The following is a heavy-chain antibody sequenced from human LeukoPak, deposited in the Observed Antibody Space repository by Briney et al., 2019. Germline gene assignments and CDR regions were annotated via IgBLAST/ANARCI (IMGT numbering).Heavy chain of an antibody. V-gene: IGHV1-69*06. CDR3: ATDGAWFLPDRGFDY. CDR1: GGTFSSYA. Sequence: ASVQVSCKASGGTFSSYAISWVRQAPGQGLEWMGGIIPIFGTANYAQKFQGRVTMTEDTSTDTAYMELSSLRSEDTAVYYCATDGAWFLPDRGFDYWGQGTLVTVSS. D-gene: IGHD3-10*01. CDR2: IIPIFGTA. J-gene: IGHJ4*02.